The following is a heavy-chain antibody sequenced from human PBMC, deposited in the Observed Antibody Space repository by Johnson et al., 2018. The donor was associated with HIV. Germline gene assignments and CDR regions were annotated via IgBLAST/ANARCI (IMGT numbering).Heavy chain of an antibody. CDR3: ARDRLDSGGWYGTDAFDI. V-gene: IGHV3-30-3*01. CDR1: GFTFSSYA. J-gene: IGHJ3*02. Sequence: QVQLVEFGGGVVQPGRSLRLSCAASGFTFSSYAMHWVRQAPGKGLEWVAVISYDGSNKYYADSVKGRFTISRDNSKNTLYLQMNSLRAEDTAVYYCARDRLDSGGWYGTDAFDIWGQGTMVTVSS. D-gene: IGHD6-19*01. CDR2: ISYDGSNK.